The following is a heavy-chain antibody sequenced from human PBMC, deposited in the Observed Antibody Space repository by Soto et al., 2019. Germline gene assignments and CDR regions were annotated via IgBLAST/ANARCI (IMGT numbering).Heavy chain of an antibody. CDR3: ARVWGYSYPYFDY. Sequence: QVQLQQWGAGLLKPSETLSLTCAVYGGSFSGYYWSWIRQPPGKGLEWIGEINHSGSTNYNPSLKSLVTISVDTSKNQFSLKLSSVTAADTAVYYCARVWGYSYPYFDYWGQGTLVTVSS. CDR1: GGSFSGYY. J-gene: IGHJ4*02. D-gene: IGHD5-18*01. V-gene: IGHV4-34*01. CDR2: INHSGST.